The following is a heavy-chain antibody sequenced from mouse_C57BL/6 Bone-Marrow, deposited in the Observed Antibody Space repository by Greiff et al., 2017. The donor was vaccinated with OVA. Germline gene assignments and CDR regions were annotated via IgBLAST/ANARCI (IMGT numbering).Heavy chain of an antibody. CDR1: GYSITSGYY. V-gene: IGHV3-6*01. CDR2: ISYDGSN. CDR3: ARAYSNYAWFAY. J-gene: IGHJ3*01. D-gene: IGHD2-5*01. Sequence: EVQLQESGPGLVKPSQSLSLTCSVTGYSITSGYYWNWIRQFPGNKLEWMGYISYDGSNNYNPYLKNRISITLDTSKNQFFLKLNSVTTEDTATYYCARAYSNYAWFAYWGQGTLVTVSA.